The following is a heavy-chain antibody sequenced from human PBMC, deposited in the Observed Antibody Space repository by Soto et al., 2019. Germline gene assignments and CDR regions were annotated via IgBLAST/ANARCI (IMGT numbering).Heavy chain of an antibody. CDR1: GGSISNGGYY. D-gene: IGHD6-6*01. J-gene: IGHJ5*02. V-gene: IGHV4-31*03. CDR2: IYYRWST. CDR3: ARGSFSRSSSWFDP. Sequence: SETLSLPCTLSGGSISNGGYYWSWIRQHPGKGLEWIGYIYYRWSTYYNPSLHSRVSIAVDTTEHKLSLKLTSATPADSSAYYFARGSFSRSSSWFDPGGRGTLVTVSP.